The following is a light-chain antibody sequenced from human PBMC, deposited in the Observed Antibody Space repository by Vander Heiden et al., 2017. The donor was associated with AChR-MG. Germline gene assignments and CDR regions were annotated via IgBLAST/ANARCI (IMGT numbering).Light chain of an antibody. Sequence: VLTQQPSPSGATGQRVTISCTGSRSNIGGSYRVHWYQQTPGTAPKLLIFANSNRPSGVPDRFSATKTGTLAALAITGLQAEDEADYYCQSYDSSLSSWVFGGGTKLTVL. V-gene: IGLV1-40*01. CDR2: ANS. J-gene: IGLJ3*02. CDR1: RSNIGGSYR. CDR3: QSYDSSLSSWV.